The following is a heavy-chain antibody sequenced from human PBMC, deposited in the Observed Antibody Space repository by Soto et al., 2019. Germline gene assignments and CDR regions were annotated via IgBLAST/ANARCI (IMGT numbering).Heavy chain of an antibody. J-gene: IGHJ2*01. CDR3: ARQRGIAAAGLWYFDL. D-gene: IGHD6-13*01. CDR1: GGSISSYY. CDR2: IYYSGST. V-gene: IGHV4-59*08. Sequence: SETLSLTCTVSGGSISSYYWSWIRQPPGKGLEWIGYIYYSGSTNYNPSLKNRVTISVDTSKNQFSLKLSSVTAADTAVYYCARQRGIAAAGLWYFDLWGRGTLVTVSS.